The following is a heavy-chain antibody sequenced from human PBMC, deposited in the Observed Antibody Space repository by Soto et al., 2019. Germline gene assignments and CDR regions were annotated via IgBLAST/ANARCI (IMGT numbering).Heavy chain of an antibody. Sequence: GGSLRLSCAASGFTFTNSWMTWVRQLPGKRLEWVASIKQDGSERDHVDSVKGRFTIARDNAKNSLYLQMNSLRAEDTAVYYCARGGDYIWGTWNGMDVWGQGTTVTVSS. V-gene: IGHV3-7*03. D-gene: IGHD3-16*01. CDR2: IKQDGSER. CDR1: GFTFTNSW. J-gene: IGHJ6*02. CDR3: ARGGDYIWGTWNGMDV.